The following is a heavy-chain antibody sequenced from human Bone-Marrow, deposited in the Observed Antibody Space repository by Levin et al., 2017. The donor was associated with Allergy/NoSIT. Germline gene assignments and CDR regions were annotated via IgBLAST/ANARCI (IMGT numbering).Heavy chain of an antibody. CDR1: GITFSDYA. V-gene: IGHV3-21*04. J-gene: IGHJ4*02. CDR3: ARDYPIYCNVNDCYSEY. CDR2: ISSSGTYI. Sequence: GGSLRLSCAASGITFSDYAMNWVRQAPGKGLEWLASISSSGTYIFYADSVKGRFTISRDNAQNSMFLQMNSLRDEDTAVYFCARDYPIYCNVNDCYSEYWGQGSLVSVSS. D-gene: IGHD1-1*01.